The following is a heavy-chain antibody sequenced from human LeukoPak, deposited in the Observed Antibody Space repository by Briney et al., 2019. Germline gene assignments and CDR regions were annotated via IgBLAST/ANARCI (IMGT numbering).Heavy chain of an antibody. V-gene: IGHV3-21*01. CDR2: ISSSSSYI. CDR3: ARDNSLPRYNWFDP. J-gene: IGHJ5*02. CDR1: GFTFSSYS. Sequence: PGESLRLSCAASGFTFSSYSMNWVRQAPGKGLELVSSISSSSSYIYYADSVKGRFTISRDNAKNSLYLQMNSLRAEDTAVYYCARDNSLPRYNWFDPWGQGTLVTVSS. D-gene: IGHD2-21*01.